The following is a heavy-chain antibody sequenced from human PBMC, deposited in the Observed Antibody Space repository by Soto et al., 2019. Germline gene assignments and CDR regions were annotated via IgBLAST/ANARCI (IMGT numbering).Heavy chain of an antibody. V-gene: IGHV4-59*08. CDR3: ARHFGAITMVRGVMAPLDY. J-gene: IGHJ4*02. CDR1: GGSISNYY. D-gene: IGHD3-10*01. CDR2: IYYSGST. Sequence: SETLSLTCTVSGGSISNYYWSWIRQPPGKGLEWIGYIYYSGSTNYNPSLKSRVTISVDTSKNQFSLKLSSVTAADTAVYYCARHFGAITMVRGVMAPLDYWGQGTLVTVSS.